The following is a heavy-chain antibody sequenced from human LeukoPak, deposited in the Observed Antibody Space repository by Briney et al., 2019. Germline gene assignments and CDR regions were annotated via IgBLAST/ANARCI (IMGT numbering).Heavy chain of an antibody. V-gene: IGHV5-51*01. Sequence: NPGESLKISCKGSGYSFTSYWIGWVRQMPGKGLEWMGIIYPGDSDTRYSPSFQGQVTISADKSISTAYLQWSSLKASDTAMYYCARPGSGSYYGIYFDYWGQGTRVAVSP. D-gene: IGHD1-26*01. CDR2: IYPGDSDT. CDR3: ARPGSGSYYGIYFDY. J-gene: IGHJ4*02. CDR1: GYSFTSYW.